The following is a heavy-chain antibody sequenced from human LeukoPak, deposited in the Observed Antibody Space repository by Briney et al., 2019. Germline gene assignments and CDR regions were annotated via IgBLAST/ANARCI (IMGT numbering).Heavy chain of an antibody. Sequence: SVKVSCKASGGTFSSYAISWVRQAPGQGLEWMGGIIPIFGTANYAQKFQGRVTITADESTSTAYMELSSLRSEDTAVYYCARCRRRARWLQLDHWQSDAFDIWGQGTMVTVSS. D-gene: IGHD5-24*01. CDR2: IIPIFGTA. CDR1: GGTFSSYA. V-gene: IGHV1-69*13. CDR3: ARCRRRARWLQLDHWQSDAFDI. J-gene: IGHJ3*02.